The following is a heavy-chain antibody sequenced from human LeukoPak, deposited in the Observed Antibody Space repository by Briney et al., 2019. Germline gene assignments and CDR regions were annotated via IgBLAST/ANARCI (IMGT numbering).Heavy chain of an antibody. CDR1: GFTVSNNY. D-gene: IGHD2-21*01. CDR2: IYSGGTT. CDR3: ATESPSCGGDCFGY. J-gene: IGHJ4*02. Sequence: AGGSLRLSCAASGFTVSNNYMSWVRQAPGKGLEWVSVIYSGGTTYYADSMKGRFTISRDNSKNTLYLQMNSLRAADTAVYYCATESPSCGGDCFGYWGQGTLVTVSS. V-gene: IGHV3-53*01.